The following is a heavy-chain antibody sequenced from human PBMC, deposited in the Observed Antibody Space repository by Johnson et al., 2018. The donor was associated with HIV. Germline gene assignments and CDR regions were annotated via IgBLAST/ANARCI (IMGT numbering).Heavy chain of an antibody. D-gene: IGHD2-15*01. Sequence: EVQLVESGGGVVRPGGSLRLSCAASGFTFDDYGMSWVRQAPGKGLEWVSGINWNGGSTDYGDSVKGRFTISRDNAKNSLYMQMNSLRDEATALYYWARSEGGGRILCYAFDIWGQGTMVTVYS. CDR1: GFTFDDYG. J-gene: IGHJ3*02. CDR2: INWNGGST. CDR3: ARSEGGGRILCYAFDI. V-gene: IGHV3-20*04.